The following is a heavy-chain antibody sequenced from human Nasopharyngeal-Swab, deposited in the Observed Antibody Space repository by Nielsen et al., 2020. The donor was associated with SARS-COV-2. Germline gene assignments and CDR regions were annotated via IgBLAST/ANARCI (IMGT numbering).Heavy chain of an antibody. CDR3: ARATLPSGAYYMDV. CDR2: ISPDGGGA. Sequence: GGSLRLSCAASGFTFSSYSMHWVRQAPGGELEYVAAISPDGGGAYYGRSVKGRFTIPRDNSKNTVDLQMGTLSSEDMAVYYCARATLPSGAYYMDVWGKGTTVTVSS. D-gene: IGHD6-25*01. V-gene: IGHV3-64*01. CDR1: GFTFSSYS. J-gene: IGHJ6*03.